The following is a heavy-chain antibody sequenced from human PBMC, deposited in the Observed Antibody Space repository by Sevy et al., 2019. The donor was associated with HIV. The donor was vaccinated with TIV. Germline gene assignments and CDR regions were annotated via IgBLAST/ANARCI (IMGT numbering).Heavy chain of an antibody. J-gene: IGHJ4*02. CDR2: FDPEDGET. D-gene: IGHD3-22*01. CDR1: GYTLIQLS. Sequence: ASVKVSCKVSGYTLIQLSMHWVRQVPGKGLEWMGSFDPEDGETIHAQKFQGRVTMTEDTSTDTAYMELSSLKSEDTAIFYCAITKDYYDSSGYPFDYWGQGTLVTVSS. V-gene: IGHV1-24*01. CDR3: AITKDYYDSSGYPFDY.